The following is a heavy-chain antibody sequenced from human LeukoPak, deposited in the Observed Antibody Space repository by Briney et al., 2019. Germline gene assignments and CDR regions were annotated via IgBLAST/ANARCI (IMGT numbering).Heavy chain of an antibody. CDR2: IYYSGST. CDR3: AREGYDSSYYYYLDY. V-gene: IGHV4-31*03. CDR1: GGSISSGDYY. D-gene: IGHD3-22*01. J-gene: IGHJ4*02. Sequence: SQTPSLTCTVSGGSISSGDYYWSWIRQHPGKGLEWIGNIYYSGSTYYNPSLKSRVTISVDTSKSQFSLKLSSVTAADTAVYYCAREGYDSSYYYYLDYWGQGTLVTVSS.